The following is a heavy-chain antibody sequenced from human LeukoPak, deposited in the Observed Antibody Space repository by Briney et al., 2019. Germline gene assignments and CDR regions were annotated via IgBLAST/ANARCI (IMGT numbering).Heavy chain of an antibody. V-gene: IGHV3-30*02. CDR3: AKDDAWLRFGE. J-gene: IGHJ4*02. CDR2: IRYDGSKK. CDR1: GFTFSTYG. D-gene: IGHD3-10*01. Sequence: GGSLRLSCAGSGFTFSTYGMSWVRQAPGKGLEWVAFIRYDGSKKYYTDSVKARFTISRDNSKNTLYLELISLTAEDTAVYYCAKDDAWLRFGEWSQGTLVTVSS.